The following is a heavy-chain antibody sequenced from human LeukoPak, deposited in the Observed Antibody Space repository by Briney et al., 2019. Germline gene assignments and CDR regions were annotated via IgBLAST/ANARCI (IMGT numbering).Heavy chain of an antibody. D-gene: IGHD6-19*01. Sequence: GGSLRLSCAASGFTFSSYGMSWVRQAPGKGLESVSAISGSGGSTYYADSVKGRFTISRDNAKNSLYLQMNSLRVEDTAVYYCVCGQPNQWLRGVWGKGTTVTVSS. J-gene: IGHJ6*04. CDR3: VCGQPNQWLRGV. CDR1: GFTFSSYG. V-gene: IGHV3-23*01. CDR2: ISGSGGST.